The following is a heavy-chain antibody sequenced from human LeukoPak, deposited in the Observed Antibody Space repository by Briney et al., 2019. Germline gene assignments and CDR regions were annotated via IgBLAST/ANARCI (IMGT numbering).Heavy chain of an antibody. Sequence: ASVRVSCKASGGTFSSYAISWVRQAPGQGLEWMGGIIPILGIANYAQKFQGRVTITADKSTSTAYMELSSLRSEDTAVYYCARDLFRYYDSTTYTGFFDYWGQGTLVTVSS. CDR1: GGTFSSYA. CDR3: ARDLFRYYDSTTYTGFFDY. V-gene: IGHV1-69*10. CDR2: IIPILGIA. J-gene: IGHJ4*02. D-gene: IGHD3-22*01.